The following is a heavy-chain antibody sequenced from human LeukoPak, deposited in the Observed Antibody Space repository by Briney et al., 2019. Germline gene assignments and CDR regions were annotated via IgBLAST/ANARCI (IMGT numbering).Heavy chain of an antibody. D-gene: IGHD3-9*01. Sequence: SVKVSCKASGGTFSSYAISWVRQAPGQGLEWMGGIIPIFGTANYAQKFQGRVTITADESTSTAYMELSSLRSEDTAVYYCARGPRSYYDILTGYYPFDYWGQGPWSPSPQ. V-gene: IGHV1-69*01. J-gene: IGHJ4*02. CDR1: GGTFSSYA. CDR2: IIPIFGTA. CDR3: ARGPRSYYDILTGYYPFDY.